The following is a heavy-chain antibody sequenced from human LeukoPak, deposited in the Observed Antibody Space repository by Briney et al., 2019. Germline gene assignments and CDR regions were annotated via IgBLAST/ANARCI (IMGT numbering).Heavy chain of an antibody. CDR2: MFPDGRT. D-gene: IGHD4-17*01. CDR1: GFSVNDNY. V-gene: IGHV3-53*01. J-gene: IGHJ4*02. Sequence: PGGSLRLSCAVSGFSVNDNYMSWVRQAPGKGLQWVSVMFPDGRTYYADSVKGRFTISRDLARNTLLLQMHSLRADDTAVHYCARTNPVYGDYDYWGQGTPVTVSS. CDR3: ARTNPVYGDYDY.